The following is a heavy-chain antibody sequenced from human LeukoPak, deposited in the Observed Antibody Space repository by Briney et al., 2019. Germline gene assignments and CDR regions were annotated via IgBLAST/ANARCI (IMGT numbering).Heavy chain of an antibody. D-gene: IGHD6-6*01. CDR1: GFSVSSNF. J-gene: IGHJ4*02. CDR2: ISSGGGT. V-gene: IGHV3-66*01. Sequence: GGCLRLSWAASGFSVSSNFMSWVRQAPGKGLEWVLLISSGGGTYYAASVKGRFTISRDNSKNTLYLQMNSLRAEDTAVYYCATRGRNSSGHGFFPDCGGQGSLLTVS. CDR3: ATRGRNSSGHGFFPDC.